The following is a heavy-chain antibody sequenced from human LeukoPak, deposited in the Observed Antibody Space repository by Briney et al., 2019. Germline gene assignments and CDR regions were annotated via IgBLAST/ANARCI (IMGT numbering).Heavy chain of an antibody. CDR3: ARSEDIVVVPAAPTYFDY. CDR2: ISSSSSYI. Sequence: GGSLRLSCAASGFTFSSYSMNWARQAPGKGLEWVSSISSSSSYIYYADSVKGRFTISRDNAKNSLYLQMNSLRAEDTAVYYCARSEDIVVVPAAPTYFDYWGQGTLVTVSS. J-gene: IGHJ4*02. CDR1: GFTFSSYS. D-gene: IGHD2-2*01. V-gene: IGHV3-21*01.